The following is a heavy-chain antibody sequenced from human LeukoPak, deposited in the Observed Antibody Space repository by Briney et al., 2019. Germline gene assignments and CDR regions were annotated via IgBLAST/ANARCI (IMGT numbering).Heavy chain of an antibody. J-gene: IGHJ6*02. CDR3: ARDLYYYGMDV. CDR2: IYYSGST. V-gene: IGHV4-59*01. CDR1: GGSLSSYY. Sequence: SQTLSLTCTVSGGSLSSYYWSWIRQPPGKGLEWIGYIYYSGSTNYNPSLKSRVTISVDTSKNQFSLKLSSVTAADTAVYYCARDLYYYGMDVWGQGTTVTVSS.